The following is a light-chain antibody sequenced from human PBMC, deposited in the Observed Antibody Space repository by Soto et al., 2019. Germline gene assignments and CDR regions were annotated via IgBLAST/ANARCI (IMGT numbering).Light chain of an antibody. Sequence: DVVMTQSPLSLPVTPGEPASISCRSSQILLHSNGYNYLDWYLQKPGQSPQLLIYLGSNRASGVPDRFSGSGSGTNFTLKISRVEAEDVGVYYCLQVLQTRTFGQGTKVDIK. J-gene: IGKJ1*01. CDR2: LGS. V-gene: IGKV2-28*01. CDR1: QILLHSNGYNY. CDR3: LQVLQTRT.